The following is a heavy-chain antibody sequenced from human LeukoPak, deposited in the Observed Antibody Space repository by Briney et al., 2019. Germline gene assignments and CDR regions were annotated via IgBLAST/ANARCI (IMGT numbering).Heavy chain of an antibody. CDR1: GFTFSSYS. CDR3: AKEDGYCSGGSCYSYAFDY. D-gene: IGHD2-15*01. V-gene: IGHV3-23*01. Sequence: GGSLRLSCAASGFTFSSYSMNWVRQAPGKGLEWVSAISGSGGSTYYADSVKGRFTISRDNSKNTLYLQMNSLRAEDTAVYYCAKEDGYCSGGSCYSYAFDYWGQGTLVTVSS. J-gene: IGHJ4*02. CDR2: ISGSGGST.